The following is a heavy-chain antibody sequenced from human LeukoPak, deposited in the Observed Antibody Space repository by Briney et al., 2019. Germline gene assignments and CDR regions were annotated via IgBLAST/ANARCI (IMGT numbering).Heavy chain of an antibody. Sequence: GASVKVSCKASGGTFSSYAISWVRQAPGQGLEWMGGIIPIFGTANYAQKFQGRVTITADKSTSTAYMGLSSLRSEDTAVYYCARKGYFDWITGFDPWGQGTLVTVSS. CDR3: ARKGYFDWITGFDP. D-gene: IGHD3-9*01. CDR2: IIPIFGTA. J-gene: IGHJ5*02. V-gene: IGHV1-69*06. CDR1: GGTFSSYA.